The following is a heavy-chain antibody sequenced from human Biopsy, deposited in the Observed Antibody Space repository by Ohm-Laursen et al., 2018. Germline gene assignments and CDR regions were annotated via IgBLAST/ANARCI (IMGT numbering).Heavy chain of an antibody. D-gene: IGHD3-10*01. CDR1: GDSITSYF. CDR3: ARRLPLRGFAFDV. J-gene: IGHJ3*01. Sequence: SDTLSLTCAVSGDSITSYFWNWIRQAPGKGLEWIGNIYYRGSTNYSPSLKSRATISLDSSKNQFSLNLNSVTATDTAVYYCARRLPLRGFAFDVWGQGTVVTVS. CDR2: IYYRGST. V-gene: IGHV4-59*08.